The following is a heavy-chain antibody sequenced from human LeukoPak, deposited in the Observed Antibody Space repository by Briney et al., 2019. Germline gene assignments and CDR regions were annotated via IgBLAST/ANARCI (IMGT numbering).Heavy chain of an antibody. CDR3: AGDGDSSWTYYFDY. D-gene: IGHD6-13*01. CDR2: INAGNGNT. Sequence: GASVKVSCKASGYTFTSYAMHWVRQAPGQRLEWMGWINAGNGNTKYSQKFQGRVTITRDASASTAYMELSSLRSEVTAVYYCAGDGDSSWTYYFDYWGQGTLVTVSS. CDR1: GYTFTSYA. J-gene: IGHJ4*02. V-gene: IGHV1-3*01.